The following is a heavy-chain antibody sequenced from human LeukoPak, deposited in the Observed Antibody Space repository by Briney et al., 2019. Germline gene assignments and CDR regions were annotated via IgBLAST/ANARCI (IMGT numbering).Heavy chain of an antibody. Sequence: GGSLRLSCAASGFTFSSYSMNWVRQAPGKGLEWVAFIRYDGSNKYYADSVKGRFTISRDNSKNTLYLQMNSVRAEDTAVYYCAKDLLELLCFDVPPNWGQGTLVTVSS. V-gene: IGHV3-30*02. J-gene: IGHJ4*02. CDR2: IRYDGSNK. CDR1: GFTFSSYS. CDR3: AKDLLELLCFDVPPN. D-gene: IGHD3-10*01.